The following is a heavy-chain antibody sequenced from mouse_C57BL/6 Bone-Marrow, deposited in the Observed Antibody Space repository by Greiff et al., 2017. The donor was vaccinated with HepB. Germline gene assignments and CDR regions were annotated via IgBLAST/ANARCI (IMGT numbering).Heavy chain of an antibody. CDR3: ARRNGGSSSYWYFDV. V-gene: IGHV1-55*01. CDR1: GYTFTSYW. D-gene: IGHD1-1*01. CDR2: IYPGSGST. J-gene: IGHJ1*03. Sequence: VQLQQPGAELVKPGASVKMSCKASGYTFTSYWITWVKQRPGQGLEWIGDIYPGSGSTNYNEKFKSKATLTVDTSSSTAYMQLSSLTSEDSAVYYCARRNGGSSSYWYFDVWGTGTTVTVSS.